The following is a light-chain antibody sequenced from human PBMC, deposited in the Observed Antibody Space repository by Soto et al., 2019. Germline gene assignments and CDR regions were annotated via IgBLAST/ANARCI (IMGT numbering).Light chain of an antibody. CDR3: QQDNSSPWT. CDR2: KAS. V-gene: IGKV1-5*03. J-gene: IGKJ1*01. Sequence: DIQMTQSPSTLSASVGDRVTITCRASQSISSWLAWYQQKPGKARKLLIYKASSLESGVPSRFSGSGSGTEFTLTISSLQPDDFATYYCQQDNSSPWTFGQGTKVEIK. CDR1: QSISSW.